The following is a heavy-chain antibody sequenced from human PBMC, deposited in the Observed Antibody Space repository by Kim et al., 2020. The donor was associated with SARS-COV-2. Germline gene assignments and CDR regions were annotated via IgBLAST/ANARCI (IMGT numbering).Heavy chain of an antibody. V-gene: IGHV1-8*01. CDR1: GYTFTSYD. D-gene: IGHD3-10*01. J-gene: IGHJ4*02. Sequence: ASVKVSCKASGYTFTSYDINWVRQATGQGLEWMGWMNPNSGNTGYAQKFQGRVTMTRNTSISTAYMELSSLRSEDTAVYYCARIITMVRGALGYWGQGTLVTVSS. CDR2: MNPNSGNT. CDR3: ARIITMVRGALGY.